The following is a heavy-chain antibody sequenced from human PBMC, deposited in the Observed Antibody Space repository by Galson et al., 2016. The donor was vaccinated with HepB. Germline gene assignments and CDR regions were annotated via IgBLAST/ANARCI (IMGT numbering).Heavy chain of an antibody. CDR1: AFSFSDYY. CDR3: ARGAIVAVSGRAFDI. J-gene: IGHJ3*02. D-gene: IGHD2-21*01. V-gene: IGHV3-11*01. Sequence: SLRLSCAASAFSFSDYYMTWIRQAPGKGLEWVSYISSSGRTIYYADSVKGRFTISRDNAKNSLYLQINSLRADGQAVYYCARGAIVAVSGRAFDIWGQGTMVTVSS. CDR2: ISSSGRTI.